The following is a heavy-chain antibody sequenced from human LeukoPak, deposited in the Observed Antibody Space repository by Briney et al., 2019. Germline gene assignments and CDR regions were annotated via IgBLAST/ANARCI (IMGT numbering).Heavy chain of an antibody. CDR3: ARINGYSCVGYYFDY. CDR2: ISWNSGSI. Sequence: GRSLRLSCAASGFTFDDYAMHWVRQAPGKGLEWVSGISWNSGSIGYADSVKGRFTISRDNAKNSLYLQMNSLRAEDTALYYCARINGYSCVGYYFDYWGQGTLVTVSS. J-gene: IGHJ4*02. D-gene: IGHD5-18*01. CDR1: GFTFDDYA. V-gene: IGHV3-9*01.